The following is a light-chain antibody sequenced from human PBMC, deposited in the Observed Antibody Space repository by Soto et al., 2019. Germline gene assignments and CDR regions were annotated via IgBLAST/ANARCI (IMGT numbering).Light chain of an antibody. V-gene: IGKV1-27*01. CDR2: AAS. Sequence: DIQMTQSPSSLSASVGDRVTITCRASQGMSNYLAWYQQKPGKVPKLLIFAASTLQSGVPSRFSGSGSGTDFTLTISSLQPEDVATYYCQKYNSDPTFGQGTKVEI. J-gene: IGKJ1*01. CDR1: QGMSNY. CDR3: QKYNSDPT.